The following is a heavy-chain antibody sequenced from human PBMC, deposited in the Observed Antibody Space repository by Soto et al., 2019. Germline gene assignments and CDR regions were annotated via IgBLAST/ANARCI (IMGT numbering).Heavy chain of an antibody. CDR3: ARSEEDSDYYYGMDV. J-gene: IGHJ6*02. Sequence: PSQTLSLTCVGSGDTVSSNSVAWNWVRQSPSRGLGWLGRTYYRSRWYSDYAVSVRSRIDINADTSKNQVSLQLNSVTPEDTAVYYCARSEEDSDYYYGMDVWGQGTTVTVSS. D-gene: IGHD2-15*01. CDR1: GDTVSSNSVA. CDR2: TYYRSRWYS. V-gene: IGHV6-1*01.